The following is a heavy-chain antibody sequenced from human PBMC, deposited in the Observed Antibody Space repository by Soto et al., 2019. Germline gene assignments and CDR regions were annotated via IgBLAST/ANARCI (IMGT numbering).Heavy chain of an antibody. CDR3: AKDPSDYIWGRGSGAFDI. J-gene: IGHJ3*02. CDR2: ISGSGGST. V-gene: IGHV3-23*01. CDR1: GFTFSSYA. Sequence: GGSLRLSCAASGFTFSSYAMSWVRQAPGKGLEWASAISGSGGSTYYADSVKGRFTISRDNSKNTLYLQMNSLRAEDTAVYYCAKDPSDYIWGRGSGAFDIWGQGTMVTVSS. D-gene: IGHD3-16*01.